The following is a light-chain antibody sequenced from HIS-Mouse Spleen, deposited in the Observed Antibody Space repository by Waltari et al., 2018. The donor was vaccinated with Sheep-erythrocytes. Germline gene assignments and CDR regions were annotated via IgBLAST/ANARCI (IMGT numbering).Light chain of an antibody. V-gene: IGKV4-1*01. CDR3: QQYYSTRT. J-gene: IGKJ4*01. CDR2: WAS. CDR1: QSVLYSSNNKNY. Sequence: DIVMTQSPDSLAVSLGERATINCKSSQSVLYSSNNKNYLAWYQQKPGQPPKLLIYWASTRESGVPARFSGSGSGTDFTLTISSLQAEDVAVYYCQQYYSTRTFGGGTKVAIK.